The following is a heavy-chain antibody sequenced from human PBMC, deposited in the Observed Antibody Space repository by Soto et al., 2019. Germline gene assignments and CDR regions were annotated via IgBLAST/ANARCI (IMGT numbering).Heavy chain of an antibody. D-gene: IGHD6-19*01. CDR2: VNPTGST. V-gene: IGHV4-34*01. CDR1: GGSFSGYY. CDR3: ARSREQWLVDAFDI. J-gene: IGHJ3*02. Sequence: SVTLSLTCAVDGGSFSGYYWSWIRQSPGKGLEWIGEVNPTGSTKYNPSLKSRVTISVDTSKNQFSLNLNSVTAADTALYYCARSREQWLVDAFDIWGQGTMVTVSS.